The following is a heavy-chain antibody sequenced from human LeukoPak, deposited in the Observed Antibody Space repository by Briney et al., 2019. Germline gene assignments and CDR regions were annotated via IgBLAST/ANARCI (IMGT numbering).Heavy chain of an antibody. D-gene: IGHD5-24*01. V-gene: IGHV4-61*02. CDR2: IYTSGST. Sequence: SSETLSLTCTVSGGSISSGSYYWSWIRQPAGKGLEWIGRIYTSGSTNYNPSLKSRVTISVDTSKNQFSLKLSSVTAADTAVYYCARVRRWLQANYFDYWGQGTLVTVSS. CDR3: ARVRRWLQANYFDY. J-gene: IGHJ4*02. CDR1: GGSISSGSYY.